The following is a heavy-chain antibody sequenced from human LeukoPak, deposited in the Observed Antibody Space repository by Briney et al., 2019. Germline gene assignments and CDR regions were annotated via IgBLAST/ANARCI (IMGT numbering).Heavy chain of an antibody. D-gene: IGHD3-10*01. CDR2: INHSGST. J-gene: IGHJ4*02. CDR3: ARLYYGSGSPTQN. V-gene: IGHV4-34*01. Sequence: PSETLSLTCAVYGGSFSGYYWSWIRQPPGKGLEWIGEINHSGSTNYNPSLKSRVTISVDTSKNQFSLKLSSVTAADTAVYYCARLYYGSGSPTQNWGQGTLVTVSS. CDR1: GGSFSGYY.